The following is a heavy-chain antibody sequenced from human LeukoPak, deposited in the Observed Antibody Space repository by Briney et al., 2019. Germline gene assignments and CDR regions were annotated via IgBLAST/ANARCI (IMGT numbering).Heavy chain of an antibody. CDR1: GGTFSSYA. CDR3: ARGHEYDFWSGQNESYYMDV. D-gene: IGHD3-3*01. J-gene: IGHJ6*03. Sequence: GASVRVSCKASGGTFSSYAISWVRQAPGQGLEWMGGIIPIFGTANYAQKFQGRVTITTDESTSTAYMELSSLRSEDTAVYYCARGHEYDFWSGQNESYYMDVWGKGTTVTVSS. V-gene: IGHV1-69*05. CDR2: IIPIFGTA.